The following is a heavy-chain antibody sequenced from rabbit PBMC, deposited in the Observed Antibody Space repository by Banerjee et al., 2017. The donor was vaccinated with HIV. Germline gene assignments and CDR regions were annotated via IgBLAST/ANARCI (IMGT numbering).Heavy chain of an antibody. D-gene: IGHD6-1*01. CDR1: GFSFSSSYC. V-gene: IGHV1S45*01. Sequence: QEQLVESGGGLVKPGASLTLTCTAAGFSFSSSYCMCWVRQAPGKGLEWIGCIDTGSSGASYYASWAKGRFTISKTSSTTVTLQMNSLTAADTATYFCARDDYTYGYAGYAYYFNLWGPGTLVTIS. CDR2: IDTGSSGAS. CDR3: ARDDYTYGYAGYAYYFNL. J-gene: IGHJ4*01.